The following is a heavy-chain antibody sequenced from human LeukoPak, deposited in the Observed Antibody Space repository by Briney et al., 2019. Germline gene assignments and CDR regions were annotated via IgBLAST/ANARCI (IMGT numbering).Heavy chain of an antibody. D-gene: IGHD2-15*01. CDR3: ARDDIEVVVAATLFDY. V-gene: IGHV1-18*01. CDR2: ISAYNGNT. J-gene: IGHJ4*02. Sequence: ASVKVSCKASGYTFTSYGISWVRQAPGQGLEWMGWISAYNGNTNYAQKLQGRVTMTTDTSTSTAYMELRSLRSDDTAVYYCARDDIEVVVAATLFDYWGQGTLVTVSS. CDR1: GYTFTSYG.